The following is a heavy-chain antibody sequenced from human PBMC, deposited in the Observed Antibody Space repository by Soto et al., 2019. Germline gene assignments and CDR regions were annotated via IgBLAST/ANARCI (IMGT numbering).Heavy chain of an antibody. D-gene: IGHD2-15*01. Sequence: PSETLSLTCTVSGGSLISGGHYWSWIRQHPERGLEWIAYIYHSGSTYYNPSLKSRATISVDTSKNQFSLKLISVTAADTAVYYCARCLVAATYYYGMDVWGQGTTVTVSS. CDR1: GGSLISGGHY. V-gene: IGHV4-31*03. J-gene: IGHJ6*02. CDR3: ARCLVAATYYYGMDV. CDR2: IYHSGST.